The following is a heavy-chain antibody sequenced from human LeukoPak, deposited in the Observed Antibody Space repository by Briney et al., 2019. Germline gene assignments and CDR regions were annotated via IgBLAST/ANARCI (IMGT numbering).Heavy chain of an antibody. CDR2: IVVGSGNT. D-gene: IGHD4-17*01. CDR3: AAGIHDYGDYTFGY. J-gene: IGHJ4*02. Sequence: ASVKVSCKASGFTFTSSAVQWVRQARGQRLEWIGWIVVGSGNTNYAQKFQERVTITRDMSTSTAYMELSSLRSEDTAVYCCAAGIHDYGDYTFGYWGQGTLVTVSS. V-gene: IGHV1-58*01. CDR1: GFTFTSSA.